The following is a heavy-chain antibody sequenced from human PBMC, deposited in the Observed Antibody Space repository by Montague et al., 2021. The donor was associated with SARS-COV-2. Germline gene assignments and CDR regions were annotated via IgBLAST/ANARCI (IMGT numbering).Heavy chain of an antibody. Sequence: SETLSLTCTVSGGSFSTYYWTWIRQPPNKGLEWIGNVSLSGNINRNPSLKSRVSMSVDTSKDQFFLVLNSVTPADTAVYYCARARPRTIEFWGQGTLVTVSS. V-gene: IGHV4-59*01. D-gene: IGHD1-14*01. CDR3: ARARPRTIEF. J-gene: IGHJ4*02. CDR1: GGSFSTYY. CDR2: VSLSGNI.